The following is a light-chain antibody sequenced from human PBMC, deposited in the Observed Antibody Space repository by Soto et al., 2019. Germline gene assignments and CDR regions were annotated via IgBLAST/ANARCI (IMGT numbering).Light chain of an antibody. V-gene: IGKV2-28*01. CDR1: DSLLHSNVNNX. Sequence: DIVMTQSPLSLSVTPGEPASISCRSSDSLLHSNVNNXXDXXXXXPXXSPXLLXXFXSTRASGVPDRFSGSGSGTDFTLKISRVEAEDVGVYYCMQALQTRWTFGQGTKV. CDR2: FXS. J-gene: IGKJ1*01. CDR3: MQALQTRWT.